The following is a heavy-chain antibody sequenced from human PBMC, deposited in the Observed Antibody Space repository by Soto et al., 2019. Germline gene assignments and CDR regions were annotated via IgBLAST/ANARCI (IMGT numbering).Heavy chain of an antibody. CDR1: GYTFTSYY. V-gene: IGHV1-46*01. D-gene: IGHD1-1*01. J-gene: IGHJ6*02. CDR2: INPSGGST. CDR3: ARDLVPKLERLLYGMDV. Sequence: ASVKVSCKASGYTFTSYYMHWVRQAPGQGLEWMGIINPSGGSTSYAQKFQGRVTMTRDTSTSTVYMELSSLRPEDTAVYYCARDLVPKLERLLYGMDVWGQGTTVTVSS.